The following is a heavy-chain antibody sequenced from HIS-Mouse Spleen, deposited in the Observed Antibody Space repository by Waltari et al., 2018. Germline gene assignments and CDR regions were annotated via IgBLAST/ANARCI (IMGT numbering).Heavy chain of an antibody. V-gene: IGHV4-39*07. D-gene: IGHD6-13*01. J-gene: IGHJ2*01. Sequence: QLQLQESGPGLVKPSETLSLTCTVSRGPISSSIYHWGWIRQPPGKGLEWIGSIYYSGSTYYNPSLKSRVTISVDTSKNQFSLKLSSVTAADTAVYYCAREIPYSSSWYDWYFDLWGRGTLVTVSS. CDR1: RGPISSSIYH. CDR3: AREIPYSSSWYDWYFDL. CDR2: IYYSGST.